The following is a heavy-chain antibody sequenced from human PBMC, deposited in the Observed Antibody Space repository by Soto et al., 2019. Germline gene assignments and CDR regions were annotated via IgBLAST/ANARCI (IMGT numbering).Heavy chain of an antibody. J-gene: IGHJ6*02. D-gene: IGHD3-3*01. CDR2: INHSGST. CDR1: GGSFSGYY. Sequence: SETLSLTCAVYGGSFSGYYWSWIRQPPGKGLEWIGEINHSGSTNYNPSLKSRVTISVDTSKNQFSLKLSSVTAADTAVYYCAREKETYYDFWSGYRPGAYYYGLDVWGQGTTVTVSS. CDR3: AREKETYYDFWSGYRPGAYYYGLDV. V-gene: IGHV4-34*01.